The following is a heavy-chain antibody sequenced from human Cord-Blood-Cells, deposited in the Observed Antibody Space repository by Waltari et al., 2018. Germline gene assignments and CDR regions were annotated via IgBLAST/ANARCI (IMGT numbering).Heavy chain of an antibody. CDR2: IYHSGST. D-gene: IGHD2-2*01. V-gene: IGHV4-38-2*02. CDR1: GYSISSGYS. Sequence: QVQLQESGPGLVKPSETLSLTCTVSGYSISSGYSWGWIRQPPGKGLGWIWSIYHSGSTYYNPSLKSRVTISVDTSKNQFSLKLSSVTAADTAVYYCARDEYCSSTSCYHDAFDIWGQGTMVTVSS. CDR3: ARDEYCSSTSCYHDAFDI. J-gene: IGHJ3*02.